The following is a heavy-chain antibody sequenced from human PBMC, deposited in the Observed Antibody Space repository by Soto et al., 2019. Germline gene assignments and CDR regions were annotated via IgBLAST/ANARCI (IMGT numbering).Heavy chain of an antibody. J-gene: IGHJ3*02. V-gene: IGHV2-5*02. CDR3: AHRRRYYDSSGYYLDAFDI. CDR1: GFSLSTSGVG. CDR2: IYWDDDK. D-gene: IGHD3-22*01. Sequence: SGPTLVNPTQTLTLTCTFSGFSLSTSGVGVGWIRQPPGKALEWLALIYWDDDKRYSPSLKSRLTITKDTSKNQVVLTMTNMDPVDTATYYCAHRRRYYDSSGYYLDAFDIWGQGTMVTVSS.